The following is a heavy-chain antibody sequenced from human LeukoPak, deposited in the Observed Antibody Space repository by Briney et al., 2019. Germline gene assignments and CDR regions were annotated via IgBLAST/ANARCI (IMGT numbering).Heavy chain of an antibody. D-gene: IGHD3-10*01. Sequence: GGSLRLSCAASGFTFSSYAMSWVRQAPGKGLEWVSAISGSGGSTYYADSVKGRFTISRDNSKNTLYLQMNSLRAEDTAVYYCAKAIYGSGSYYPPYAFDIWGQGTMVTVSS. J-gene: IGHJ3*02. CDR3: AKAIYGSGSYYPPYAFDI. CDR1: GFTFSSYA. V-gene: IGHV3-23*01. CDR2: ISGSGGST.